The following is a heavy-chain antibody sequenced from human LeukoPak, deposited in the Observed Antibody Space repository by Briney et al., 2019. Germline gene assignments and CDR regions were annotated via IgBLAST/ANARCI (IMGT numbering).Heavy chain of an antibody. CDR3: ARDGSLGIDAFDI. J-gene: IGHJ3*02. CDR2: IGADIDVT. Sequence: PGGTLRLTCAASGFIFSSYNINWVRQAPGKGLEWVSVIGADIDVTHYADSVKSRFTISRDYSKDMLYLQMNGLRAEDTAVYYCARDGSLGIDAFDIWGPGTMVTVSS. CDR1: GFIFSSYN. V-gene: IGHV3-23*01. D-gene: IGHD2-2*03.